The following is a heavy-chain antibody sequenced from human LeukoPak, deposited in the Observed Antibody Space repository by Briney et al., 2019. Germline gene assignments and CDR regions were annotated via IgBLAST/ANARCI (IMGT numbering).Heavy chain of an antibody. V-gene: IGHV3-23*01. CDR3: AKNFNVVELVLFTYFDY. CDR2: ISGSGGSA. CDR1: GFTFSSYA. D-gene: IGHD2-21*01. Sequence: GGSLRLSCAASGFTFSSYAMSWVRQAPGKGLEWVSAISGSGGSAYYADSVKGRFTISRDNSKDTLYLQMNSLRAEDTAVYYCAKNFNVVELVLFTYFDYWGQGTLVTVSS. J-gene: IGHJ4*02.